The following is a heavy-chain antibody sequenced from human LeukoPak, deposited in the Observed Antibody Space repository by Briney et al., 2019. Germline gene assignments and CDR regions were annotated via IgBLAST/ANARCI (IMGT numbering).Heavy chain of an antibody. V-gene: IGHV4-34*01. CDR1: GGSFGGYY. Sequence: SETLSLTCAVSGGSFGGYYWSWIRQPPGKGLEWIGEINDTGSTNYNPSLKSRVTISVDTSKNQFSLKLISVTAADTAVYYCATWFGEFLNPYCFDYWGQGTLVTVSS. CDR3: ATWFGEFLNPYCFDY. CDR2: INDTGST. J-gene: IGHJ4*02. D-gene: IGHD3-10*01.